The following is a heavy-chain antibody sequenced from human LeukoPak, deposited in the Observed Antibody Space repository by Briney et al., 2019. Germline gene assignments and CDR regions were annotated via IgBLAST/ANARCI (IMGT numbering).Heavy chain of an antibody. Sequence: ASVKVSCKASGYTFSSYHVSWVRQAPGQGLEWMGWINTYDGNTNYAQNFRGRVAMTTDTSTSTAYMELRSLRSDDTAVYYCARDFATWYFDYWGQGTLVTVSS. CDR3: ARDFATWYFDY. D-gene: IGHD2-15*01. CDR2: INTYDGNT. V-gene: IGHV1-18*01. CDR1: GYTFSSYH. J-gene: IGHJ4*02.